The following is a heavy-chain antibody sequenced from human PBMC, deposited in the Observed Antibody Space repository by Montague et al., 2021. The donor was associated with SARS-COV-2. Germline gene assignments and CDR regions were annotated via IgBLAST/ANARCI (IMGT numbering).Heavy chain of an antibody. CDR2: IYWDDDK. D-gene: IGHD6-6*01. CDR3: AHRLPAVAAFDY. Sequence: PALVKPTQTLTLTCTFPGFSLSTRTVGAGWIRQPPGKALEWLALIYWDDDKRYSPSLKSRLTITKVTSKNQVVLTMTNMDPVDTATYYCAHRLPAVAAFDYWGQGTLVTVSS. CDR1: GFSLSTRTVG. J-gene: IGHJ4*02. V-gene: IGHV2-5*02.